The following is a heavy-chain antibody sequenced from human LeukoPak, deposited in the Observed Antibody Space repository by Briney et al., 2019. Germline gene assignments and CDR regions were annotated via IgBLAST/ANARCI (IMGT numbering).Heavy chain of an antibody. V-gene: IGHV4-59*01. Sequence: SETLSLTCTVSGGSLSSYYWSWIRQPPGKGLEWIGYIYYSGSTNYNPSLKSRVTISVDTSKNQFSLKPSSVTAADTAVYYCARDQVGVGASYFDYWGQGTLVTVSS. CDR2: IYYSGST. CDR3: ARDQVGVGASYFDY. D-gene: IGHD1-26*01. CDR1: GGSLSSYY. J-gene: IGHJ4*02.